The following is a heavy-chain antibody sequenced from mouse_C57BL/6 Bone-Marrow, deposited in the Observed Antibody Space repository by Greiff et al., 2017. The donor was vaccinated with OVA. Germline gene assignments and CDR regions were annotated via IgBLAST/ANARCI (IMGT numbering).Heavy chain of an antibody. CDR3: ARGGTGTWFAY. J-gene: IGHJ3*01. CDR2: INPNNGGT. V-gene: IGHV1-18*01. Sequence: EVQVVESGPELVKPGASVKIPCKASGYTFTDYNMDWVKQSHGKSLEWIGDINPNNGGTIYNQKFKGKATLTVDKSSSTAYMELRSLTSEDAAVYYCARGGTGTWFAYWGQGTLVTVSA. CDR1: GYTFTDYN. D-gene: IGHD3-3*01.